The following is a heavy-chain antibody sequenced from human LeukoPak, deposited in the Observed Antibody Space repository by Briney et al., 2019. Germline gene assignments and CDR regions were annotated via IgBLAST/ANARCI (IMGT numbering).Heavy chain of an antibody. D-gene: IGHD3-16*01. CDR1: GYFISSGYY. CDR2: IYHSGST. V-gene: IGHV4-38-2*01. J-gene: IGHJ6*04. CDR3: ARHGAPYLMDV. Sequence: SETLSLTCAVSGYFISSGYYWGWLRQPPGKGLEWIGSIYHSGSTYYNPSLKSRVTISVDTFKNQFSLKLSSVTAADTAVYYCARHGAPYLMDVWGKGTTVTVSS.